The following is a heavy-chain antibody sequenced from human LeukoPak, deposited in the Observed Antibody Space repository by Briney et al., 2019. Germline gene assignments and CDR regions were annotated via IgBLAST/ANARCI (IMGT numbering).Heavy chain of an antibody. CDR2: ISWNSGSI. D-gene: IGHD2-15*01. CDR3: ARDRGGGHMDV. V-gene: IGHV3-9*01. Sequence: GGSLRLSCAASGFTFDDYAMHWVRQAPGKGLEWVSGISWNSGSIGYADSVKGRFTISRDNAKNSLYLQMNSLRAGDTAVYYCARDRGGGHMDVWGKGTTVTVSS. J-gene: IGHJ6*03. CDR1: GFTFDDYA.